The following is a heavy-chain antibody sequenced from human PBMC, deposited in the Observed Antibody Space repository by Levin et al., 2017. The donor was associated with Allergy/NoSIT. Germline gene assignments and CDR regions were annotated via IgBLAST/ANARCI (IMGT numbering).Heavy chain of an antibody. Sequence: GESLKISCKASGYTFTGYYMHWVRQAPGQGLEWMGWINPNSGGTNYAQKFQGWVTMTRDTSISTAYMELSRLRSDDTAVYYCARDLRPTFYYDSSGHYGMDVWGQGTTVTVSS. CDR3: ARDLRPTFYYDSSGHYGMDV. J-gene: IGHJ6*02. CDR1: GYTFTGYY. D-gene: IGHD3-22*01. CDR2: INPNSGGT. V-gene: IGHV1-2*04.